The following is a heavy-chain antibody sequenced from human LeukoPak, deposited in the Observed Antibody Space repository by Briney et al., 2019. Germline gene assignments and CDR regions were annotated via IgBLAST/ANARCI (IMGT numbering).Heavy chain of an antibody. CDR1: GGTFSSYA. V-gene: IGHV1-69*13. D-gene: IGHD5-18*01. CDR2: IIPIFGTA. J-gene: IGHJ4*02. Sequence: ASVKVSCKASGGTFSSYAISWVRQAPGQGLEWMGGIIPIFGTANYAQKYQGRVTITADESTSTAYMELSSLRSEDTAVYYCARGRGYSYGSFDYWGQGTLVTVSS. CDR3: ARGRGYSYGSFDY.